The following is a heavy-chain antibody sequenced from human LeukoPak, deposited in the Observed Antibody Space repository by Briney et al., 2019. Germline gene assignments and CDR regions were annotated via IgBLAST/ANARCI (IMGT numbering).Heavy chain of an antibody. D-gene: IGHD4-17*01. J-gene: IGHJ3*01. CDR3: ARGDFGETNTAFDV. CDR2: INLNSGST. CDR1: GYTFTDYD. Sequence: ASVKVSCKTSGYTFTDYDVHWVRQAPGQGLEWMGWINLNSGSTNYAQRLQGRVTFTRDTSLSIAYMELSSLTSEDAAVYFCARGDFGETNTAFDVWGQGTLVAVSS. V-gene: IGHV1-8*03.